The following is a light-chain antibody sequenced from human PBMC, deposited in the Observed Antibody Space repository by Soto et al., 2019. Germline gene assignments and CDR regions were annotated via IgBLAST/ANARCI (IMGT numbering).Light chain of an antibody. CDR3: QQYNHSSFT. J-gene: IGKJ3*01. V-gene: IGKV1-5*01. Sequence: DVQMTQSPSTLSASVGDRVTITCRASQNISKWLAWYQQKPGRAPNLLIYDASSLQTGVPSRFSGSGSGTEFTLIINSLQSDDFATYHCQQYNHSSFTFGPGTKVHLK. CDR2: DAS. CDR1: QNISKW.